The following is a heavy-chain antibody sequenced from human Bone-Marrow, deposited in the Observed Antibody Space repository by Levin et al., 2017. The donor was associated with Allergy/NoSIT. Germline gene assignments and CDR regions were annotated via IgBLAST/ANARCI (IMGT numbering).Heavy chain of an antibody. CDR1: GFTFSSYW. D-gene: IGHD6-19*01. J-gene: IGHJ4*02. CDR3: ARMGGIAVAGTDY. CDR2: IKQDGSEK. Sequence: GGSLRLSCAASGFTFSSYWMNWVRQAPGKGLEWVANIKQDGSEKYYVDSVKGRFTISRDNAKNSLYLQMNSLRAEDTAVYYCARMGGIAVAGTDYWGQGTLVTVSS. V-gene: IGHV3-7*03.